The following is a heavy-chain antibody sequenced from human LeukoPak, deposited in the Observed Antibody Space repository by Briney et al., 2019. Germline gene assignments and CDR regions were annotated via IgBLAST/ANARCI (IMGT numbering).Heavy chain of an antibody. CDR1: GYSFTSYW. CDR2: IYPGDSDT. V-gene: IGHV5-51*01. J-gene: IGHJ4*02. CDR3: VIYGSGSYFDY. D-gene: IGHD3-10*01. Sequence: GESLKIYWKGSGYSFTSYWIGWVRQMPGKGLEWMGIIYPGDSDTRYSPPFEGQVTNSSDKSINTAYLQWSSLKASDTAMYYCVIYGSGSYFDYWGQGTLVIVSS.